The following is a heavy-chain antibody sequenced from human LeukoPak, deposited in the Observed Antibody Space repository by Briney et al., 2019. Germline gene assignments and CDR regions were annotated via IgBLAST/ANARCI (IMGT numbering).Heavy chain of an antibody. CDR1: GFSFSRYY. CDR2: IPTSGIPV. J-gene: IGHJ4*02. CDR3: TRAVGLGPGAHFDQ. Sequence: PGGSLRLSCAASGFSFSRYYMSWVRQTPGKALEWISYIPTSGIPVQYADSVRGRFTASRDDAKNSLHLQMDSLRVEGTAVYYCTRAVGLGPGAHFDQWGQGALVIVSS. V-gene: IGHV3-11*01. D-gene: IGHD1-26*01.